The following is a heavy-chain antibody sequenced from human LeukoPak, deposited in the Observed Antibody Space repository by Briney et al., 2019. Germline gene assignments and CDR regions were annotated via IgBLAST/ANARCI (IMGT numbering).Heavy chain of an antibody. Sequence: SGTLSLTCAVSGGSISSSNWWRWVRQPPGKGLEWIGEIYHSGSTNYNPSLKSRVTISVDKSKNQFSLKLSSVTAADTAVYYCARDFPLAAAGTNWFDPWGQGTLVTVSS. J-gene: IGHJ5*02. D-gene: IGHD6-13*01. CDR1: GGSISSSNW. CDR3: ARDFPLAAAGTNWFDP. CDR2: IYHSGST. V-gene: IGHV4-4*02.